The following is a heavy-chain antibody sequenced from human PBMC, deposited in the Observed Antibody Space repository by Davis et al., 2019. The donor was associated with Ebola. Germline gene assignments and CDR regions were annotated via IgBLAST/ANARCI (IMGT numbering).Heavy chain of an antibody. CDR2: INHSGST. CDR3: ARGAVTLGY. CDR1: GGSFSGYY. Sequence: PSETLSLTCAVYGGSFSGYYWSWIRQPPGKGLEWIGEINHSGSTNYNPSLKSRVTISVDTSKNQFSLKLSSVTAADTAVYYCARGAVTLGYWGQGTLVTVSS. D-gene: IGHD4-17*01. J-gene: IGHJ4*02. V-gene: IGHV4-34*01.